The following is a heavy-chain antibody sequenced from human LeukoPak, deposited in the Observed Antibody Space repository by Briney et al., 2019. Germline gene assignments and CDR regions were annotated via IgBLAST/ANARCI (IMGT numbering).Heavy chain of an antibody. CDR2: IYYSGST. Sequence: SETLSLTCTVSGGSISSSSYYWGWIRQPPGKGLEWIGSIYYSGSTYYNPSLKSRVTISVDTSKNQFSLKLSSVTAADTAVYYCSTWYSSSWPKTTGYCFDYWGQGTLVTVSS. CDR3: STWYSSSWPKTTGYCFDY. CDR1: GGSISSSSYY. V-gene: IGHV4-39*01. D-gene: IGHD6-13*01. J-gene: IGHJ4*02.